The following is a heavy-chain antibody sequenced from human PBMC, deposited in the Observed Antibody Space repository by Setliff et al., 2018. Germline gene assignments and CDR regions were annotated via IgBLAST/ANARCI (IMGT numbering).Heavy chain of an antibody. J-gene: IGHJ5*02. CDR2: MNPNSGNT. CDR3: ASPFPHGWSGYYGVGWFDP. D-gene: IGHD3-3*01. CDR1: GYTFTSYA. Sequence: GASVKVSCKASGYTFTSYAMNWVRQATGQGLEWMGWMNPNSGNTGYAQKFQGRVIITRNTSISTAYMELSSLRSEDTAVYYCASPFPHGWSGYYGVGWFDPWGQGTLVTVSS. V-gene: IGHV1-8*02.